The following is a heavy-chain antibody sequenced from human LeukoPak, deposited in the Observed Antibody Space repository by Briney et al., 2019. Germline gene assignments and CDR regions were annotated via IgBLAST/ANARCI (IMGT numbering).Heavy chain of an antibody. CDR1: GFTFRISW. CDR2: IKEDGNEK. V-gene: IGHV3-7*03. D-gene: IGHD1-14*01. Sequence: GGSLRLSCAASGFTFRISWMTWVRQSPGKGPEWMANIKEDGNEKYYVDSVKGRFTISRDNTQNSLYLQMDSLTPEDTAVYYCARVRPGYFDYWGQGTPVTVSS. J-gene: IGHJ4*02. CDR3: ARVRPGYFDY.